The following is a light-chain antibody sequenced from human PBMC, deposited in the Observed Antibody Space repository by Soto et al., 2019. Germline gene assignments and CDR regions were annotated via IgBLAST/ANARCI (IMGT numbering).Light chain of an antibody. V-gene: IGKV3-15*01. Sequence: EIVMTQSPATLSVSPGERATLSCRANQSVSSNLAWYQQKPGQAPRLLIYGASTRATGIPARFSGSGSGTEFTLTISRLQSEDFPVYYCQQYSYWPLTFGGGTKVEIK. CDR2: GAS. CDR3: QQYSYWPLT. CDR1: QSVSSN. J-gene: IGKJ4*01.